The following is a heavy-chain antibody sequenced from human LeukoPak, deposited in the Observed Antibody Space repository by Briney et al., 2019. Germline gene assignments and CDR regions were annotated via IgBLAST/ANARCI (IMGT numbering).Heavy chain of an antibody. CDR1: GFSFGDHA. V-gene: IGHV3-49*04. Sequence: GGSLRLSCITSGFSFGDHAMSWVRQAPGKGLDWVGFIRSKGYGGTTEYAASVKGRFTISRDDSKSIAYLQMNSLKSEDTAVYYCTRGPTGRWLYYGMDVWGQGTTVIVSS. CDR2: IRSKGYGGTT. CDR3: TRGPTGRWLYYGMDV. D-gene: IGHD5-24*01. J-gene: IGHJ6*02.